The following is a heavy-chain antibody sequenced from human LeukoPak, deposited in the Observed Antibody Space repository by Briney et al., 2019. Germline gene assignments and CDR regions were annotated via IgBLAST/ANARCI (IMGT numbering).Heavy chain of an antibody. CDR2: ISAYNGNT. J-gene: IGHJ4*02. V-gene: IGHV1-18*01. D-gene: IGHD3-22*01. Sequence: ASVKVSCKASGYTFTSYGISWVRQAPGQGLEWMGWISAYNGNTNYAQKLQSRVTMTTDTSTSTAYMELRSLRSDDTAVYYCARVYYYDSSGYYGCDYWGQGTLVTVSS. CDR3: ARVYYYDSSGYYGCDY. CDR1: GYTFTSYG.